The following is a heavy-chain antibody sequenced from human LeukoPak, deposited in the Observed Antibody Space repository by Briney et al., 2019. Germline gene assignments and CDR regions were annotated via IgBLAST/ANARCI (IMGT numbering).Heavy chain of an antibody. CDR2: ISASGGNT. J-gene: IGHJ5*01. V-gene: IGHV3-23*01. CDR3: AKPGYITSGWFDY. D-gene: IGHD1-14*01. CDR1: GFTFSSYA. Sequence: GGSLRLSCAASGFTFSSYAMSWVRQAPGKGLEWVSTISASGGNTYYADSVKGRFITSRDNPKNTLLLQMNSLRAEDTAVYYCAKPGYITSGWFDYWGQGALVTVST.